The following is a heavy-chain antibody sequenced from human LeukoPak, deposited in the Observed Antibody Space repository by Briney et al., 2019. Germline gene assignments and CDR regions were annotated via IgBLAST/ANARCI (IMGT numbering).Heavy chain of an antibody. CDR2: IKEDGSDK. Sequence: GGSLRLSCAASGFSFRSFWMSWVRQAPGKGLEWVASIKEDGSDKYYVESVKGRSTISRENARNSLYLQMNSLRAEDTAVYYCARVLWFGGIYYFDYWGQGTLVTVSS. CDR1: GFSFRSFW. J-gene: IGHJ4*02. D-gene: IGHD3-10*01. V-gene: IGHV3-7*04. CDR3: ARVLWFGGIYYFDY.